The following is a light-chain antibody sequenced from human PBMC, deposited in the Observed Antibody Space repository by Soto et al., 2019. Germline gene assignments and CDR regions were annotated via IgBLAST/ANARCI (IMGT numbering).Light chain of an antibody. Sequence: DIQMTQSPSTLSASVGDRVTITCRASQSISSWLAWYQQKPGKAPKLLIYDPSSLESGVPSRFSGSGSGTEFTLAISILQPDDFATYYCQQYNSYTPTFGGGTKVEIK. J-gene: IGKJ4*01. CDR2: DPS. V-gene: IGKV1-5*01. CDR1: QSISSW. CDR3: QQYNSYTPT.